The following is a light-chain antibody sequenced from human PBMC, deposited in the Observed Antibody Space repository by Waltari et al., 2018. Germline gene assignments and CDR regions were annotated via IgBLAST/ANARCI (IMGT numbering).Light chain of an antibody. V-gene: IGLV2-11*01. J-gene: IGLJ1*01. CDR1: TANY. CDR2: AVN. CDR3: STYRGNYV. Sequence: QSALPQPHPVSVSPGQSITIPCNRTTANYVSWYQQHPGKGPKLLIYAVNKRPSGVPDRFSGSKSGNTASLTISGLRTDDEADYYCSTYRGNYVFGSGTAVTVL.